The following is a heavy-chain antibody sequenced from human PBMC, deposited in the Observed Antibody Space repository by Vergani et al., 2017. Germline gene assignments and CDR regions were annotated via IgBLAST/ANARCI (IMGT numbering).Heavy chain of an antibody. Sequence: EVQLVESGGDLAQPGGSLALSCVAYGLVFSDYTMSWVRQAPGRGLEWVSIISGSATGGVTYVADSVKGRFTIFRDNSKNTLYLQMNSLRAEDTAVYYCAKLXSGRIVGPLYYFDSWGQGTLVTVSS. CDR3: AKLXSGRIVGPLYYFDS. D-gene: IGHD1-26*01. CDR1: GLVFSDYT. CDR2: ISGSATGGVT. V-gene: IGHV3-23*04. J-gene: IGHJ4*02.